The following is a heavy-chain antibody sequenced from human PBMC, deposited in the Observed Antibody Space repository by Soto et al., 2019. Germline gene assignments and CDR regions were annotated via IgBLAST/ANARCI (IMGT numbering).Heavy chain of an antibody. V-gene: IGHV3-23*01. J-gene: IGHJ4*02. CDR3: AKEAAACGSSDY. D-gene: IGHD6-25*01. CDR1: GFTLSDYG. CDR2: IGGSGGNT. Sequence: GGSLRLSCAASGFTLSDYGMSWVRQAPGKGLEWVSGIGGSGGNTFYADSVKGRFAISRDTSKNTLYLQMNSLRAEDTAVYYCAKEAAACGSSDYWGQGTLVTVSS.